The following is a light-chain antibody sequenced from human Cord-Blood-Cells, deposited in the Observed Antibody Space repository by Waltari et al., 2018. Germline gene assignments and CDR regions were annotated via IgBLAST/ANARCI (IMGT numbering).Light chain of an antibody. CDR1: QSISSW. V-gene: IGKV1-5*03. CDR2: KAS. Sequence: DIQMTQSPSTLSASVGDRVPITCRASQSISSWLAWYQQKPGKAPKLLIYKASSLESGVPSMFSGSGSGTEFTLTISSPQPDDFATYYCQQYNSYSYTFGQGTKLEIK. J-gene: IGKJ2*01. CDR3: QQYNSYSYT.